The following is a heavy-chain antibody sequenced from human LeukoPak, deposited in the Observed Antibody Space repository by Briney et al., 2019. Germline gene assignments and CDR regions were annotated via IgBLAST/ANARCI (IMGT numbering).Heavy chain of an antibody. J-gene: IGHJ3*02. CDR3: ARDIVVVVAATLDAFDI. Sequence: PGGSLRLSCAASGFTFSSYSMNWVRQAPGKGLEWVSSISSSSSYIYYADSVKGRFTISRDNAKNSLYLQMNSLRAEDTAVYYCARDIVVVVAATLDAFDIWGQGTMVTVSS. D-gene: IGHD2-15*01. CDR2: ISSSSSYI. CDR1: GFTFSSYS. V-gene: IGHV3-21*01.